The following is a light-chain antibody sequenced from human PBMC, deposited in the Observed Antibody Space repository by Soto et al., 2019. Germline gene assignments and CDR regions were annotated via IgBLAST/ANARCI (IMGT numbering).Light chain of an antibody. CDR3: SSYAGRNRGL. J-gene: IGLJ1*01. V-gene: IGLV2-8*01. CDR1: SSDVGGYNY. Sequence: QSVLTQPPSASGSPGQSVTIFCTGTSSDVGGYNYVSWYQQHPGKAPKLIIYDVTKRPSGVPDRFSGSKSGHTASLTVSGLRAEDEADYYRSSYAGRNRGLFGTGTKVTVL. CDR2: DVT.